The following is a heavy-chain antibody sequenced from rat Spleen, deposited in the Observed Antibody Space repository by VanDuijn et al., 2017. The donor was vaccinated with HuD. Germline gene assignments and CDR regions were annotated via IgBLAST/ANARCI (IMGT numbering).Heavy chain of an antibody. CDR2: ISPSGDIT. CDR3: ATDNNYFDY. Sequence: EVQLVESGGGLVQPGRSLKLSCAASGFTFSNYGMHWIRQAPTKGLEWVAYISPSGDITYYRDSVKGRFTMSRDNAKSTLYLQMDSLRSEDTATYYCATDNNYFDYWGQGVMVTVSS. D-gene: IGHD1-10*01. J-gene: IGHJ2*01. V-gene: IGHV5-19*01. CDR1: GFTFSNYG.